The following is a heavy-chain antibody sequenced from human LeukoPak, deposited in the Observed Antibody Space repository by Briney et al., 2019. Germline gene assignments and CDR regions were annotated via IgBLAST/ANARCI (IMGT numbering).Heavy chain of an antibody. CDR1: GYTFTGCY. V-gene: IGHV1-2*06. J-gene: IGHJ6*03. CDR3: AREEQQLVWPDAYYYMDV. D-gene: IGHD6-13*01. Sequence: ASVKVSCKASGYTFTGCYMHRVRQAPGQGLEWMGRINPNSGGTNYAQKFQGRVTMTRDTSISTAYTELSRLRSDDTAVYYCAREEQQLVWPDAYYYMDVWGKGTTVTVSS. CDR2: INPNSGGT.